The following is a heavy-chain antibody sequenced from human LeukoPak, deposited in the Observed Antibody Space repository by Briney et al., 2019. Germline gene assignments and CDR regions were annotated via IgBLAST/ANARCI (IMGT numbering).Heavy chain of an antibody. CDR2: IYYSGYT. Sequence: SETLSLTCTVSGGSISSSDHYWGWIRQPPGKGLEWIGNIYYSGYTFYNPSLKSRVTISIDTSKNQFSLKLSSVTAADTAVYYCARAEGYCSSTSCYIWMDVWGKGTTVTVSS. J-gene: IGHJ6*04. V-gene: IGHV4-39*07. CDR3: ARAEGYCSSTSCYIWMDV. CDR1: GGSISSSDHY. D-gene: IGHD2-2*02.